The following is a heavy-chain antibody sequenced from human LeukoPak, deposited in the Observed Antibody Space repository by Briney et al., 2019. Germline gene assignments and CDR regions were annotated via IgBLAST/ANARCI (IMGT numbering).Heavy chain of an antibody. J-gene: IGHJ6*03. V-gene: IGHV4-38-2*02. Sequence: PSETLSLTCTVSGYSISSGYYWGWIRQPPGKGLEWIGSIYHSGSTYYNPSLKSRVTISVDTSKNQFSLKLSSVTAADTAVYYCARGLAPGWGYYHYYMDVWGKGTTVTISS. D-gene: IGHD6-19*01. CDR2: IYHSGST. CDR3: ARGLAPGWGYYHYYMDV. CDR1: GYSISSGYY.